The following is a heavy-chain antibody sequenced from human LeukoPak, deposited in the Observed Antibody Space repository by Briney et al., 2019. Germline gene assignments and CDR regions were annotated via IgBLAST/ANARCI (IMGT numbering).Heavy chain of an antibody. D-gene: IGHD5-18*01. V-gene: IGHV3-30-3*01. CDR2: ISYDGSNK. J-gene: IGHJ4*02. CDR1: GFTFSSYA. Sequence: GGSLRLSYAASGFTFSSYAMHWVRQAPGKGLEWVAVISYDGSNKYYADSVKGRFTISRDNSKNTLYLQMNSLRAEDTAVYYCARGGGIYSYGRYYFDYWGQGTLVTVSS. CDR3: ARGGGIYSYGRYYFDY.